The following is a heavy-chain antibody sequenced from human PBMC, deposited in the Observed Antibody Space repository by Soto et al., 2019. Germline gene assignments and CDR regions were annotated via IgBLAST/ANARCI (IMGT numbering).Heavy chain of an antibody. CDR1: GYTFTSYA. D-gene: IGHD3-3*01. Sequence: ASLKVSCKASGYTFTSYAMHWVRQAPGQRLEWMGWINAGNGNTKYSQKFQGRVTITRDTSASTAYMELSSLRSEDTAVYYCARDPPGDTIFGVVIIQGDYWGQGSVVTV. CDR2: INAGNGNT. J-gene: IGHJ4*02. V-gene: IGHV1-3*01. CDR3: ARDPPGDTIFGVVIIQGDY.